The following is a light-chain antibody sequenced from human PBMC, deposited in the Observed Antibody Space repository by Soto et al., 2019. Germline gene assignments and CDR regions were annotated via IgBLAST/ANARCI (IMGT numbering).Light chain of an antibody. J-gene: IGKJ4*01. CDR2: GAT. CDR3: QQGNSYPLT. V-gene: IGKV1-9*01. Sequence: IQLTQSPSSLSASIGDRVTITCRASQGIRSYLAWYQQKPGKAPELLIYGATTLQSGVPSRFSGSGSGTEFTLTISSLQPEDVATYYWQQGNSYPLTFGGGTRVDIK. CDR1: QGIRSY.